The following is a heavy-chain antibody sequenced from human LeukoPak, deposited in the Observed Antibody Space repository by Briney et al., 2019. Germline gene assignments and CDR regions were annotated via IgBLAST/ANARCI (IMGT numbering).Heavy chain of an antibody. D-gene: IGHD6-13*01. V-gene: IGHV4-39*07. CDR3: ASWERYSSSWYDSAFDI. Sequence: SETLSLTCTVSGGSISSSSYYWGWIRQPPGKGLEWIGSIYYSGSTYYNPSLKSRVTISVDTSKNQFSLKLSSVTAADTAVYYCASWERYSSSWYDSAFDIWGQGTMVTVSS. CDR2: IYYSGST. J-gene: IGHJ3*02. CDR1: GGSISSSSYY.